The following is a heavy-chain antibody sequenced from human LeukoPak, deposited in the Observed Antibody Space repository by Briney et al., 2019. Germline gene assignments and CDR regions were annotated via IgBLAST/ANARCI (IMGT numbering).Heavy chain of an antibody. CDR3: AKDFFPPYCSGGGCYSGYFDY. CDR1: GFTFDDYA. D-gene: IGHD2-15*01. V-gene: IGHV3-43*02. CDR2: ISGDGGTT. J-gene: IGHJ4*02. Sequence: PGGSLRLSCAASGFTFDDYAMHWVRQAPGKGLEWVSLISGDGGTTYYADSVQGRFTISRDNSKNSLYLQMNSLRTEDTALYYCAKDFFPPYCSGGGCYSGYFDYWGQGTLVTVSS.